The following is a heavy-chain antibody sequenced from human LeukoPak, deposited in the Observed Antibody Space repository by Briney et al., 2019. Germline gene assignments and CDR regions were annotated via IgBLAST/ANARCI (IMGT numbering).Heavy chain of an antibody. CDR2: INPNSGGT. D-gene: IGHD1-20*01. CDR1: GYTFTSYY. J-gene: IGHJ3*02. CDR3: ARGGRILTGSFRPADAFDI. V-gene: IGHV1-2*02. Sequence: ASVKVSCKASGYTFTSYYMHWVRQAPGQGLEWMGWINPNSGGTNYAQKFQGRVTMTRDTSISTAYMELSRLRSDDTAVYYCARGGRILTGSFRPADAFDIWGQGTMVTVSS.